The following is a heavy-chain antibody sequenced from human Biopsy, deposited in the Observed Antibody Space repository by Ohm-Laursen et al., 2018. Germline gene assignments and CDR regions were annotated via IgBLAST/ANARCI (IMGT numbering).Heavy chain of an antibody. Sequence: SLRLSCTASGFTFSSYGMHWVRQAPGKGLEWVSLISNDGDIKYSADSMEGRFTISRDNSRNTLFLQMNSLKAEDTAVYYCAKDRFPCTSGYSSVFEYWGQGTLVTVSS. J-gene: IGHJ4*02. CDR2: ISNDGDIK. V-gene: IGHV3-30*18. D-gene: IGHD3-22*01. CDR1: GFTFSSYG. CDR3: AKDRFPCTSGYSSVFEY.